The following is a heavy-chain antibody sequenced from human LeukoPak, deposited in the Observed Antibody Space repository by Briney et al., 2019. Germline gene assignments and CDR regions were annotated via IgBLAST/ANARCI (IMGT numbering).Heavy chain of an antibody. V-gene: IGHV4-39*07. Sequence: SETLSLTCTVSGGSVSSSDYYCGWIRQPPGKGLEWIGSIYYSGSTYYKPSLKSRVTISVDKSKNQFSLKLRSVTAVDTAVYYCASSSWLRDANFDCWGQGTLVTVSS. CDR1: GGSVSSSDYY. D-gene: IGHD6-13*01. J-gene: IGHJ4*02. CDR2: IYYSGST. CDR3: ASSSWLRDANFDC.